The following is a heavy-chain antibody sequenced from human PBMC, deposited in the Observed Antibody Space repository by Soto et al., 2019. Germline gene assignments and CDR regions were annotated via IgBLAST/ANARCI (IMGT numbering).Heavy chain of an antibody. Sequence: PSETLSHTCTVSGGSISSSSYYWGWIRQPPGKGLEWIGSIYYSGSTYYNPSLKGRVTISVDTSKNQFSLKLSSVTAADTAVYYCARGAVMITFGGVIVPDYWGQGTLVTVSS. CDR2: IYYSGST. J-gene: IGHJ4*02. CDR1: GGSISSSSYY. D-gene: IGHD3-16*02. V-gene: IGHV4-39*01. CDR3: ARGAVMITFGGVIVPDY.